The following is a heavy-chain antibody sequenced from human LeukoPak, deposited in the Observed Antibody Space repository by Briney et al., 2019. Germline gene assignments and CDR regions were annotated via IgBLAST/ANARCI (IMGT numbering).Heavy chain of an antibody. CDR1: GGSINYDY. CDR2: IHYSGAT. D-gene: IGHD2-21*02. J-gene: IGHJ4*02. Sequence: SETLSLTCTVSGGSINYDYWSWIRQSPGKRLEWIGYIHYSGATNYSPSLNSRVTISVDTSKNQFSLKLSSVTAADTALNYCATLRGASTAVFDSWGQGTLVTVSS. V-gene: IGHV4-59*08. CDR3: ATLRGASTAVFDS.